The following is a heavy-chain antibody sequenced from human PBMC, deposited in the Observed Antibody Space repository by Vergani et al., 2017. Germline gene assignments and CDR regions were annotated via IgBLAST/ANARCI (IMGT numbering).Heavy chain of an antibody. CDR2: INHSGTI. CDR3: ARGRKNYDFWSGYYTGGPNWFDP. CDR1: GGSLSGYY. J-gene: IGHJ5*02. V-gene: IGHV4-34*01. Sequence: QVQLQQWGPGLLKPSETLSLTCAVYGGSLSGYYWSWIRLAPGKGLEWIGEINHSGTINYNPTLKSPFNVSIDTSRDHFSLKLSSVTAADTAVYYCARGRKNYDFWSGYYTGGPNWFDPWGQGTLVTVSS. D-gene: IGHD3-3*01.